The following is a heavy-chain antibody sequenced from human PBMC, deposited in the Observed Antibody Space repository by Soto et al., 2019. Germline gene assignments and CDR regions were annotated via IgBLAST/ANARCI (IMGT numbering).Heavy chain of an antibody. Sequence: SQTLSLTFAISGASVSSNSAAWKWIRQSPSRGLEWLGRTYYRSNWYKDYAVSVKRQININPDTAKNQFSLQLNSVTPEDTAVYCCARDTPLGGNVGSGNVWGQGTTVTVSS. CDR1: GASVSSNSAA. J-gene: IGHJ6*02. CDR2: TYYRSNWYK. V-gene: IGHV6-1*01. CDR3: ARDTPLGGNVGSGNV. D-gene: IGHD3-10*01.